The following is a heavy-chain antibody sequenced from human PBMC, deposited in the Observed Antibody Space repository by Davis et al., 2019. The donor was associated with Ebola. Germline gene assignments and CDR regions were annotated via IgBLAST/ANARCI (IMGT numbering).Heavy chain of an antibody. D-gene: IGHD3-22*01. J-gene: IGHJ4*02. Sequence: PSETLSLTCTVSGGTISSYYWSWIRQPPGKGLEWIGYIYYSGSTNYNPSLKSRVTISVDTSKTQFSLKLSSVTAADTAVYYCARSRSSGYGGAFDYWGQGTLVTVSS. CDR1: GGTISSYY. CDR3: ARSRSSGYGGAFDY. CDR2: IYYSGST. V-gene: IGHV4-59*01.